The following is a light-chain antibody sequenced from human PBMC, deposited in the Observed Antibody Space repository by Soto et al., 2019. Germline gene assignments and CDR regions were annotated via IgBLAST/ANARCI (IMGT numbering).Light chain of an antibody. J-gene: IGKJ5*01. CDR3: QQYDSYTLT. CDR2: DVS. Sequence: DIQMTQSPSTLSASVGERVTITCRASQSVSNWLDWYQQKPGKAPKVLIYDVSSLDRGVPSRFSGSGSGTELILTISSLQTDDFATYYCQQYDSYTLTFGGGTRLEIK. V-gene: IGKV1-5*01. CDR1: QSVSNW.